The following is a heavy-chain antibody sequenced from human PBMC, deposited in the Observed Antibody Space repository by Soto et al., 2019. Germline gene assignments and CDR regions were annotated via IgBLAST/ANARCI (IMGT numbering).Heavy chain of an antibody. CDR1: GFTVSSHA. V-gene: IGHV3-23*01. D-gene: IGHD2-15*01. CDR3: APHVSCSGGSCQYDAFAI. Sequence: EVQVLESGGGLVQPGGSLRLSCAGSGFTVSSHAMTWIRQAPGKGPEWVSTVTADGGTYYADSVKGRFAMSRDTSENTLNLQVNSLGAEDTTAYYCAPHVSCSGGSCQYDAFAIRGQGTMVTVSS. CDR2: VTADGGT. J-gene: IGHJ3*02.